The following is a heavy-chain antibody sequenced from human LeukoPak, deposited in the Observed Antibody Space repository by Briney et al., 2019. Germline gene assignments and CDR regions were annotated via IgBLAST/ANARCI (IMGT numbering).Heavy chain of an antibody. Sequence: GGSLRLSCAASGFTFSSYSMNWVRQAPGKGLEWVSYISSSGSTIYYADSVKGRFAISRDNAKNSLYLQMNSLRVEDTAVYYCARDPRWFGEVDYWGQGTLVTVSS. V-gene: IGHV3-48*04. CDR1: GFTFSSYS. CDR3: ARDPRWFGEVDY. D-gene: IGHD3-10*01. CDR2: ISSSGSTI. J-gene: IGHJ4*02.